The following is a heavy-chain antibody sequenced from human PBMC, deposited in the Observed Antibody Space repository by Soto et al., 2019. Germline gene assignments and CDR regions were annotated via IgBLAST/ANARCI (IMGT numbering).Heavy chain of an antibody. J-gene: IGHJ4*02. CDR1: GFTFNKYA. CDR2: ITDSGAAS. Sequence: GGSLRLSCTASGFTFNKYAMSWVRQAPGKGLEWVSAITDSGAASHYADSVKGRFTVSRDNSKNTLYLQMDSLRADDTAVYYCAGDLSVVFDYWGQGTLVTVSS. V-gene: IGHV3-23*01. D-gene: IGHD2-15*01. CDR3: AGDLSVVFDY.